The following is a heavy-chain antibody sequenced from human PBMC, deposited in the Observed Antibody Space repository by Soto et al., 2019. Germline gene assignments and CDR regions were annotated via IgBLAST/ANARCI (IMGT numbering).Heavy chain of an antibody. CDR3: ARNASGWGWFGS. V-gene: IGHV4-61*01. D-gene: IGHD3-10*01. CDR2: IYYIGTT. Sequence: PPETLSLTPRVSGGSVRSPIHYWSWIRQPPGKGLEWIGNIYYIGTTDYNPSLANRVTLLLDTSENQFSLKMRSVTVADTAVYYCARNASGWGWFGSWGQGTLVTVSS. CDR1: GGSVRSPIHY. J-gene: IGHJ5*01.